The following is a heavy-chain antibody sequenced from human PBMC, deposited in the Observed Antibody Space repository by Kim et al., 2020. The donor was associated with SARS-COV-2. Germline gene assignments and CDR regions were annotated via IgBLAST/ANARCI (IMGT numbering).Heavy chain of an antibody. D-gene: IGHD3-10*01. J-gene: IGHJ4*02. CDR2: ISWNSGSV. CDR3: VKDRSDDILTGSYGLGDS. CDR1: GFNFGDFA. V-gene: IGHV3-9*01. Sequence: GGSLRLSCATSGFNFGDFAMHWVRQAPGKGLEWVSSISWNSGSVAYGDSVEGRFTISRDNVKSSLYVQMNSLRVEDTALYFCVKDRSDDILTGSYGLGDSWGQGPRVTVSS.